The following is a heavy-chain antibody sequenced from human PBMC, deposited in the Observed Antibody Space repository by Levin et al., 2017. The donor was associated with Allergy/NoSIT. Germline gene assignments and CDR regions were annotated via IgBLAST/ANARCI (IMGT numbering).Heavy chain of an antibody. CDR1: GGSISSYY. D-gene: IGHD2-15*01. CDR2: IYYSGST. Sequence: PSETLSLTCTVSGGSISSYYWSWIRQPPGKGLEWIGYIYYSGSTNYNPSLKSRVTISVDTSKNQFSLKLSSVTAADTAVYYCARGIGTPRSWFDPWGQGTLVTVSS. J-gene: IGHJ5*02. CDR3: ARGIGTPRSWFDP. V-gene: IGHV4-59*01.